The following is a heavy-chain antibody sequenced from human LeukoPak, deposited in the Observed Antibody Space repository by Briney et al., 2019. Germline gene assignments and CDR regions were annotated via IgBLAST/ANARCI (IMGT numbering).Heavy chain of an antibody. J-gene: IGHJ4*02. D-gene: IGHD1-26*01. CDR2: ITSSSSYI. Sequence: GESLTLSCAVSGFSSSSYTMTCVRQAPGKGLEWVSSITSSSSYIYYADSVKGRFTISRDNAKNSLYLQMNSLRAEDTAVYCCARDHSATYADSGGQGTLVTVSS. CDR3: ARDHSATYADS. CDR1: GFSSSSYT. V-gene: IGHV3-21*01.